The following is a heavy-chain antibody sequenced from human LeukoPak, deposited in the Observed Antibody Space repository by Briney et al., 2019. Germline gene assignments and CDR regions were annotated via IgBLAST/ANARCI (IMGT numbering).Heavy chain of an antibody. V-gene: IGHV3-48*02. J-gene: IGHJ3*02. CDR2: ISSSSSTI. Sequence: GGSLRLSCAASGFTFSSYSMSWVRQAPGKGLEWVSYISSSSSTIYYAGSVKGRFTISRDNAKNSLYLQMNNLRDEDTAVYYCARPGNDAFDIWGQGTMVTVSS. CDR3: ARPGNDAFDI. CDR1: GFTFSSYS.